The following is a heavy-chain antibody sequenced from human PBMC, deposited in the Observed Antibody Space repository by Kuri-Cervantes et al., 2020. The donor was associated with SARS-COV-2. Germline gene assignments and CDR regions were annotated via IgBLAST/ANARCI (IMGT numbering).Heavy chain of an antibody. CDR3: ASVPKIGHCSSTSCSGHAFDV. D-gene: IGHD2-2*01. CDR1: GYTFTGYY. J-gene: IGHJ3*01. V-gene: IGHV1-2*02. Sequence: GESLKISCKASGYTFTGYYMHWVRQAPGQGLEWMGWINPNSGGTNYAQKFQGRVTMTRDTSISTAYMELSRLRSDDTAVYYCASVPKIGHCSSTSCSGHAFDVWGQGTMVTVSS. CDR2: INPNSGGT.